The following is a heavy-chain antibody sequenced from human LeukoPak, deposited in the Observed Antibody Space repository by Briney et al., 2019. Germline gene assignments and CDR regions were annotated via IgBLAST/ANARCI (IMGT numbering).Heavy chain of an antibody. D-gene: IGHD1-1*01. J-gene: IGHJ5*02. CDR1: DGSFSGYY. V-gene: IGHV4-34*01. Sequence: PSETLSLTCAVYDGSFSGYYWNWIRQPPGKGLEWIGEINHGGDTNYNPSLKSRVTISVDTSKNQFSLKLRSVTAADTAVYYCARDFGWNWFDPWGQGTLVTVSS. CDR3: ARDFGWNWFDP. CDR2: INHGGDT.